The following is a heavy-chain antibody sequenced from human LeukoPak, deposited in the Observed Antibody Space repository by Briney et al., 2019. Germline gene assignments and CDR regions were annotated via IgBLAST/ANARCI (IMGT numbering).Heavy chain of an antibody. J-gene: IGHJ3*02. D-gene: IGHD2-21*02. CDR3: TRVVTAIHDAFDI. CDR2: ISWNSGSI. CDR1: GFTFDDYA. Sequence: GRSLRLSCAASGFTFDDYAMHWVRQAPGKGLEWVSGISWNSGSIGYADSVKGRFTISRDNAKSSLYLQMNSLRAEDTALYYCTRVVTAIHDAFDIWGQGTMVTVSS. V-gene: IGHV3-9*01.